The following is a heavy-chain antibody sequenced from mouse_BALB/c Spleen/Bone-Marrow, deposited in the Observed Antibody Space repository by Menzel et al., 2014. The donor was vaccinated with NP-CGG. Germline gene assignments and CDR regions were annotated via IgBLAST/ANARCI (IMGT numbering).Heavy chain of an antibody. CDR1: GFTFSDYY. V-gene: IGHV5-12*02. CDR2: ISNGGGST. Sequence: EVKLMESGGGLVQPGGSLKLSCATSGFTFSDYYMYWVRQTPEKSLEWVAYISNGGGSTYYPDTVKGRFTISRDNAKNTLYLQMSRLKSEDTAMYYCARPLYDGYYVAYWGQGTLVTVSA. D-gene: IGHD2-3*01. J-gene: IGHJ3*01. CDR3: ARPLYDGYYVAY.